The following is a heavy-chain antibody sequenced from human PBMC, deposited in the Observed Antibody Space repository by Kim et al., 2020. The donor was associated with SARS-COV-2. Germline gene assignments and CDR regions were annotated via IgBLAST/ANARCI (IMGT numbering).Heavy chain of an antibody. CDR3: ARPGNSSGWEDDAFDI. CDR2: ISYDGSNK. Sequence: GGSLRLSCAASGFTFSSYAMHWVRQAPGKGLEWVAVISYDGSNKYYADSVKGRFTISRDNSKNTLYLQMNSLRAEDTAVYYCARPGNSSGWEDDAFDIWGQGTMVTVSS. D-gene: IGHD6-19*01. CDR1: GFTFSSYA. V-gene: IGHV3-30-3*01. J-gene: IGHJ3*02.